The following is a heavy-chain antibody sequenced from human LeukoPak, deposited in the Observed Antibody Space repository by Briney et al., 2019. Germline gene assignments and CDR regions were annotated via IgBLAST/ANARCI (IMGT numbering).Heavy chain of an antibody. CDR1: GYTFSNYN. CDR3: ARVRDGYNDAYDI. Sequence: ASVKVSCKASGYTFSNYNMHWVRQAPGQGLEWMGIVNPSGDSTNYAQDFQGRVTMTGDTSTSTVYMELSSLRSEDTAVYYCARVRDGYNDAYDIWGQGTMVTVPS. V-gene: IGHV1-46*01. D-gene: IGHD5-24*01. J-gene: IGHJ3*02. CDR2: VNPSGDST.